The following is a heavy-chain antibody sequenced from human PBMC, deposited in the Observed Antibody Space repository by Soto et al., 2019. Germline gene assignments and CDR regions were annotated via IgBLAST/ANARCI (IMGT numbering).Heavy chain of an antibody. D-gene: IGHD3-22*01. CDR3: ARAPMIVVAGPETRVAFDI. V-gene: IGHV4-59*01. Sequence: SETLSLTCTVSGGSISSYYWSWIRQPPGKGLEWIGYIYYSGSTNYNPPLKSRVTISVDTSKNQFSLKLSSVTAADTAVYYCARAPMIVVAGPETRVAFDIWGQGTMVTVS. CDR2: IYYSGST. J-gene: IGHJ3*02. CDR1: GGSISSYY.